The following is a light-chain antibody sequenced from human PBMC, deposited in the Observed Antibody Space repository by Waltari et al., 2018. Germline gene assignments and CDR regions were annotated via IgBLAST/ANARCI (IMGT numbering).Light chain of an antibody. Sequence: SSELTQPPSVSVSPGQTARITCSGGTLPRQYASWYQQKPGQAPGLVIYKYNARPSGIPERFSGSISGTVVTLVISGVQAEDEADYYCQSPDTSGTYLFGGGTKLTVL. CDR3: QSPDTSGTYL. V-gene: IGLV3-25*03. J-gene: IGLJ3*02. CDR1: TLPRQY. CDR2: KYN.